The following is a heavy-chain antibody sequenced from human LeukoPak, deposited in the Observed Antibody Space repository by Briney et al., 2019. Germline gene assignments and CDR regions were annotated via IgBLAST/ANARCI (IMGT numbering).Heavy chain of an antibody. D-gene: IGHD6-25*01. CDR1: GFTFNNYA. CDR3: ARLMAADYMDV. J-gene: IGHJ6*03. CDR2: ISGSGGNT. Sequence: PGGSLRLSCAASGFTFNNYAMSWVRQAPGKGLEWVSDISGSGGNTYYAASVKGRFTISRDNSKNTLYLQMNSLRAEDTALYYCARLMAADYMDVWGKGTTVTVSS. V-gene: IGHV3-23*01.